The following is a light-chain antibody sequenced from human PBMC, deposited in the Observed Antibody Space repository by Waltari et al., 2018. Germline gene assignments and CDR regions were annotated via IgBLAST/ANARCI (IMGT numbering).Light chain of an antibody. V-gene: IGKV3-20*01. CDR2: GTC. CDR3: RQYDISPLT. J-gene: IGKJ4*01. Sequence: CRTIQTSRNTYLAGYRQNPGQAPTLLIYGTCTRATGIPDRFTGSGSGTHFSLTISSLEPEDFATYYCRQYDISPLTFGGGTKVEIK. CDR1: QTSRNTY.